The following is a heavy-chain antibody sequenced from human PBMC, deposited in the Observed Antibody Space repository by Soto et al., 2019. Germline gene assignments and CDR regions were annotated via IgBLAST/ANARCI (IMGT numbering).Heavy chain of an antibody. Sequence: LRLSCAASGFTFSSYAMHWVRQAPGKGLEWVAVISYDGSNKYYADSVKGRFTISRDNSKNTLYLQMNSLRAEDTAVYYCARDKQWLDYFDYWGQGTLVTVSS. CDR3: ARDKQWLDYFDY. V-gene: IGHV3-30-3*01. CDR2: ISYDGSNK. J-gene: IGHJ4*02. CDR1: GFTFSSYA. D-gene: IGHD6-19*01.